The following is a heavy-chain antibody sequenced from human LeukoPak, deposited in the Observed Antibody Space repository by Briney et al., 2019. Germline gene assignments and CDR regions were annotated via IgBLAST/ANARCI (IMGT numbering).Heavy chain of an antibody. V-gene: IGHV3-9*01. Sequence: GRSLRLSCAASGFTFDDYAMHWVRQAPGKGLEWVSGISWNSGSIGYADSAKGRFTISRDNAKNSLYLQMNSLRAEDTALYYCAKAGSGSFWHAYFDYWGQGTLVTVSS. CDR1: GFTFDDYA. J-gene: IGHJ4*02. CDR3: AKAGSGSFWHAYFDY. D-gene: IGHD3-10*01. CDR2: ISWNSGSI.